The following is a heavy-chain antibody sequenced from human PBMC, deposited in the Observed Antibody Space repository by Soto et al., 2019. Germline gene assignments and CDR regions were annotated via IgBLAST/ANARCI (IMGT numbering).Heavy chain of an antibody. Sequence: KAGGSLRLSCAASDFSFSSYTMNWVRQAPGKGLEWVSSISSAGTYIYYADSAKGRLTISRDNAKKSLSLQMNSLRAEDTAVYYCARDNYGDRIRDQGIDDWGQGTLVTVSS. V-gene: IGHV3-21*01. CDR3: ARDNYGDRIRDQGIDD. CDR1: DFSFSSYT. CDR2: ISSAGTYI. D-gene: IGHD4-17*01. J-gene: IGHJ4*02.